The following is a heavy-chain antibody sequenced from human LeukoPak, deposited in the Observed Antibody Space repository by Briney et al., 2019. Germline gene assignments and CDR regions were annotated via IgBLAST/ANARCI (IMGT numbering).Heavy chain of an antibody. V-gene: IGHV3-23*01. D-gene: IGHD6-13*01. CDR2: LSPSGGNP. J-gene: IGHJ4*02. Sequence: PGGSLRLSCAASGFTFSTYAMSWVRQAPGKGLEWVSGLSPSGGNPIYADSVKGRFTISRDNSKNTLYLQMNSLRAEDTAVYYCAKPGVDSSSWYFDYWGQGTLVTVSS. CDR3: AKPGVDSSSWYFDY. CDR1: GFTFSTYA.